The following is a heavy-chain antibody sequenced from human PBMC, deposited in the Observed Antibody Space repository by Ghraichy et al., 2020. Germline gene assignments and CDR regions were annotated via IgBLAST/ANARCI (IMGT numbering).Heavy chain of an antibody. V-gene: IGHV4-39*01. Sequence: SETLSLTCTVSGGSISSSSYYWGWIRQPPGKGLEWIGSIYYSGSTYYNPSLKSRVTISVDTSKNQFSLKLSSVTAADTAVYYCARSPGLGSPLKYYYYYYGMDVWGQGTTVTVSS. CDR1: GGSISSSSYY. CDR2: IYYSGST. J-gene: IGHJ6*02. D-gene: IGHD3-10*01. CDR3: ARSPGLGSPLKYYYYYYGMDV.